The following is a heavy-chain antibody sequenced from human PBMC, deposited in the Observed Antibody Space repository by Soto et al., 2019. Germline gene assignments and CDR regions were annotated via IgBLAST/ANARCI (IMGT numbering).Heavy chain of an antibody. D-gene: IGHD4-17*01. CDR3: AREEAGGDNTYFGY. CDR2: IGAYNGNT. J-gene: IGHJ4*02. V-gene: IGHV1-18*01. CDR1: GYTFTIYG. Sequence: QVQLVQSGAEVKKPGASVKVSCKASGYTFTIYGISWVRQAPGQGLAWVGWIGAYNGNTNYAQKLQGRVTMTTDTSTSTAYRDLRSLRSDDTAVYYCAREEAGGDNTYFGYWGQGTMVTVSS.